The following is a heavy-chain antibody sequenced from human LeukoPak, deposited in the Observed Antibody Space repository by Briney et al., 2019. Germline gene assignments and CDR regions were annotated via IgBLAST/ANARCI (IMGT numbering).Heavy chain of an antibody. V-gene: IGHV5-51*01. CDR3: ARGFYDFDY. Sequence: GESLKISCKTSGYSFTDYWLACVRQMPGKGLQWMGIIYADDSDTRYSPSFQGQVTISADKSINTAYLQWSSLKASDTAMFYCARGFYDFDYWGQGTLVTVSS. CDR1: GYSFTDYW. J-gene: IGHJ4*02. CDR2: IYADDSDT. D-gene: IGHD3-3*01.